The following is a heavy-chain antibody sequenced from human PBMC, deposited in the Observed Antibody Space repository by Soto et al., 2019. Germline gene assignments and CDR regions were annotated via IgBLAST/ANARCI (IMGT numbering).Heavy chain of an antibody. CDR3: ARDGGSGWDPFDY. CDR2: VYYSGVT. J-gene: IGHJ4*02. D-gene: IGHD6-19*01. V-gene: IGHV4-59*01. CDR1: GDSFSTYY. Sequence: KASETLSLTCTVSGDSFSTYYWSWIRQPPGKGLEWIGYVYYSGVTTYNPSLKSRVTISVDTSKNQFSLKLSSVTAADTAVYYCARDGGSGWDPFDYWGQGILVTVSS.